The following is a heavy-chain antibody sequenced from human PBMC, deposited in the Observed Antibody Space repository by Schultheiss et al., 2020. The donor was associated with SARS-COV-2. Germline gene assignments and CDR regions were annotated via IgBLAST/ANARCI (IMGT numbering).Heavy chain of an antibody. J-gene: IGHJ4*02. CDR1: GGSISSSSYY. V-gene: IGHV4-61*05. D-gene: IGHD3-22*01. CDR3: ARGMGGYYYFDY. CDR2: IYYSGST. Sequence: SETLSLTCTVSGGSISSSSYYWGWIRQPPGKGLEWIGYIYYSGSTNYNPSLKSRVTISVDTSKNQFSLKLSSVTAADSAVYFCARGMGGYYYFDYWGQGTLVTVSS.